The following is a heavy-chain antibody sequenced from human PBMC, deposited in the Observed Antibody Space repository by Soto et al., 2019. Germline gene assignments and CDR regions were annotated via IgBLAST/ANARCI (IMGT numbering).Heavy chain of an antibody. D-gene: IGHD3-9*01. CDR3: AVGVGYDILTGYPDYYGMDV. Sequence: SVKVSCKASGGTFSSYAISWVRQAPGQGLEWMGGIIPIFGTANYAQKFQGRVTITADESTSTACMELSSLRSEDTAVYYCAVGVGYDILTGYPDYYGMDVWGQGTTVTVSS. CDR2: IIPIFGTA. CDR1: GGTFSSYA. V-gene: IGHV1-69*13. J-gene: IGHJ6*02.